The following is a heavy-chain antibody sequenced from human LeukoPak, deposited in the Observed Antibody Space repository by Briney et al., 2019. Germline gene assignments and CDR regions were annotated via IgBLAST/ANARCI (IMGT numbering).Heavy chain of an antibody. Sequence: SVKVSCKASGYTFTSYYMHWVRQAPGQGLEWMGGIIPIFGTANYAQKFQGRVTITADESTSTAYMELSSLRSEDTAVYYCAGSYSDLYYYYMDVWGKGTTVTVSS. CDR3: AGSYSDLYYYYMDV. CDR2: IIPIFGTA. J-gene: IGHJ6*03. D-gene: IGHD2-21*01. CDR1: GYTFTSYY. V-gene: IGHV1-69*13.